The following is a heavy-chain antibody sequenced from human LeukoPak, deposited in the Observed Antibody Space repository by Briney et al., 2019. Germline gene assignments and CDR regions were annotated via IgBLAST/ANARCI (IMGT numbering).Heavy chain of an antibody. CDR3: AKSMSTVTTSPF. CDR2: IGSTGSNT. V-gene: IGHV3-23*05. Sequence: PGGSLRLSCAASGFTFSSYAKSWVRQAPGEGLEWVSTIGSTGSNTYYTDSVKGRFTISRDNSKNTLYLQINGLRADDTAVYYCAKSMSTVTTSPFWGQGTLVTVSS. CDR1: GFTFSSYA. J-gene: IGHJ4*02. D-gene: IGHD4-17*01.